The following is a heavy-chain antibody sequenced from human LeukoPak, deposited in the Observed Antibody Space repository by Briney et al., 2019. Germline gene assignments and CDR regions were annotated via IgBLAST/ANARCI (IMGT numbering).Heavy chain of an antibody. V-gene: IGHV4-30-4*08. J-gene: IGHJ5*02. CDR1: GGSINRGY. CDR2: IFYSGST. CDR3: ASGYGSGWFDR. D-gene: IGHD6-13*01. Sequence: SETLSLTCTVSGGSINRGYWSWVRQHLGKGLEWIGHIFYSGSTFYNPSLKSRVTIAVHTSRDQFSLQLTSVTAADTAVYYCASGYGSGWFDRWGQGTLVSVSS.